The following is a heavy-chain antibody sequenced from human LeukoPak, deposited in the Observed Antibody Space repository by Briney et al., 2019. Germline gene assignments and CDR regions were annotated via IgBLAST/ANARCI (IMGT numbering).Heavy chain of an antibody. V-gene: IGHV1-18*01. J-gene: IGHJ4*02. Sequence: ASVKVSCKASGYTFINYDISWVRQAPGQGLEWMGWISAYNGNTNYAQKLQGRVTMTTGTSTNTAYMELRSLRSDDTAVYYCARSEAVAEDYWGQGTLVTVSS. CDR1: GYTFINYD. CDR3: ARSEAVAEDY. D-gene: IGHD6-19*01. CDR2: ISAYNGNT.